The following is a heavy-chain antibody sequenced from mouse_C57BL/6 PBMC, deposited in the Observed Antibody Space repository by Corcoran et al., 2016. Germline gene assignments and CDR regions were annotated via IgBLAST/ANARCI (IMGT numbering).Heavy chain of an antibody. V-gene: IGHV1-26*01. CDR3: ARLHWAWFAY. J-gene: IGHJ3*01. Sequence: EVQLQQSGPELVKPGASVKISCKASGYTFTDYYMNWVKQSHGKSLEWIGDINPNNGGTSYNQKFKGKATLTVDKSSSTAYMELRSLTSEDSAVYYCARLHWAWFAYWGQGTLVTVSA. D-gene: IGHD4-1*01. CDR1: GYTFTDYY. CDR2: INPNNGGT.